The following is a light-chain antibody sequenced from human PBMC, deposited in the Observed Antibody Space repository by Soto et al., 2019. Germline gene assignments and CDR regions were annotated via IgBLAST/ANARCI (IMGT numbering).Light chain of an antibody. CDR1: SSNIGSNT. V-gene: IGLV1-44*01. J-gene: IGLJ1*01. Sequence: QSVLTHPPSASGTPGQRVTVSCSGSSSNIGSNTVNWYQQLPGTAPKLLIYNNNQRPSGVPDRFSGSKSGTSASLAISGLQPEDEADYYCAAWDDSLNGLVFGTGTKLTVL. CDR3: AAWDDSLNGLV. CDR2: NNN.